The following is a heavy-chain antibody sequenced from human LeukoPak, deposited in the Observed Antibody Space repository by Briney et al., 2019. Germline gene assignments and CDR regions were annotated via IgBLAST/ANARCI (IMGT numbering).Heavy chain of an antibody. V-gene: IGHV4-4*07. D-gene: IGHD2-21*02. CDR3: ARDREICGGDCFDAFDI. Sequence: SETLSLTCTVSGGSISSYYWSWIRQPAGKGLEWIGRIYTSGSTNYNPSLKSRVTMSVDTSKNQFSLKLSSVTAADTAAYYCARDREICGGDCFDAFDIWGQGTMVTVSS. CDR2: IYTSGST. J-gene: IGHJ3*02. CDR1: GGSISSYY.